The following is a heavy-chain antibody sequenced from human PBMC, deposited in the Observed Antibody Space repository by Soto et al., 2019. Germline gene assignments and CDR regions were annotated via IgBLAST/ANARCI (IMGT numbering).Heavy chain of an antibody. J-gene: IGHJ4*02. CDR3: ARTPGPYCGGGSCYSRDY. CDR1: GGSISSSSYY. CDR2: IYYSGST. Sequence: SETLSLTCTVSGGSISSSSYYWGWIRQPPGKGLEWIGSIYYSGSTYYNPSLKSRVTISVDTSKNQFSLKLSSVTAADTAVYYCARTPGPYCGGGSCYSRDYWGQGTLVTVSS. D-gene: IGHD2-15*01. V-gene: IGHV4-39*01.